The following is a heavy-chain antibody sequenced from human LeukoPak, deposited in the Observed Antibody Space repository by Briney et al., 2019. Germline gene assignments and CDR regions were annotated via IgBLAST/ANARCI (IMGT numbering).Heavy chain of an antibody. Sequence: GGSLRLSCVASGFTFSSFAMSLVRQAPGKGLEWVATVPGTGATTIFYADSVKGRFTISRDNSKNTLYLQMNSLGADDTAVYYCSKGGGSWFGPWGQGTLVTVSS. CDR2: VPGTGATTI. V-gene: IGHV3-23*01. J-gene: IGHJ5*02. CDR1: GFTFSSFA. D-gene: IGHD1-26*01. CDR3: SKGGGSWFGP.